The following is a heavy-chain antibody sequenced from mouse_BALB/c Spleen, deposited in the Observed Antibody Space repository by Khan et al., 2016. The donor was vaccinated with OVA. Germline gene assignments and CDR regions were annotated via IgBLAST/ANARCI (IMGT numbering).Heavy chain of an antibody. D-gene: IGHD3-2*02. CDR1: GYAFTNYL. J-gene: IGHJ3*01. Sequence: QVQLQQSGAELVRPGTSVKVSCKASGYAFTNYLIEWVKQRPGQGLEWIGVINPGSGGTNYNEKFKDKATLTADKSSSTADMQLSSLTSDDSAVYFGSRSGYGFGAYWGPGTLVTVSA. V-gene: IGHV1-54*01. CDR2: INPGSGGT. CDR3: SRSGYGFGAY.